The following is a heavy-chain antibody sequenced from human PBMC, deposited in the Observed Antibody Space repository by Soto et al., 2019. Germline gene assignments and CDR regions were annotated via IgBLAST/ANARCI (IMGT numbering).Heavy chain of an antibody. D-gene: IGHD2-15*01. V-gene: IGHV5-51*01. CDR2: IYPGDSDT. CDR1: GYSFTSHW. Sequence: PGEALKISCKGSGYSFTSHWIGWVRQMPGKGLEWMGIIYPGDSDTRYSPSFQGQVTISADKSISTAYLHWSSLKASDTAMYYCARYSYGPRSYFDYWGQGTLVTVSS. CDR3: ARYSYGPRSYFDY. J-gene: IGHJ4*02.